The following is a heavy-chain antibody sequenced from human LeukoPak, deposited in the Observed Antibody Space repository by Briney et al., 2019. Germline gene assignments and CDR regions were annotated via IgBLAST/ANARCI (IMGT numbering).Heavy chain of an antibody. Sequence: SETLSLTCAVSGGSISTYYWSWIRQSPGKGLEWIGYIYYGGSTNYNPSLKSRVTISVDTSKTQFSLMLNSVTAADTAVYFCARNGSGDRADAFDIWGQGTVVTVSS. CDR1: GGSISTYY. J-gene: IGHJ3*02. CDR2: IYYGGST. CDR3: ARNGSGDRADAFDI. D-gene: IGHD2-15*01. V-gene: IGHV4-59*01.